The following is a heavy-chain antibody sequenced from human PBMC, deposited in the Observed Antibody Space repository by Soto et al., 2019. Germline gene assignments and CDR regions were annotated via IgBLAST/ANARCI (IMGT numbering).Heavy chain of an antibody. CDR3: ARTQTTYYYGSGSSLPPDY. CDR1: GGSISSSSYY. Sequence: SETLSLTCTVSGGSISSSSYYWGWIRQPPGKGLEWIGSIYYSGSTYYNPSLKSRVTISVDTSKNQFSLKLSSVTAADTAVYYCARTQTTYYYGSGSSLPPDYWGQGTLVTVSS. D-gene: IGHD3-10*01. CDR2: IYYSGST. J-gene: IGHJ4*02. V-gene: IGHV4-39*01.